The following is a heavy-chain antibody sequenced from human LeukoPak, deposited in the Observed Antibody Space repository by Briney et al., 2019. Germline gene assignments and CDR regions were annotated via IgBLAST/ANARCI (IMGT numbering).Heavy chain of an antibody. J-gene: IGHJ4*02. CDR1: GGSFSGYH. CDR3: ARRPPRGRRSGWTPPRGYFDY. D-gene: IGHD6-19*01. V-gene: IGHV4-34*01. CDR2: INHSGST. Sequence: SSETLSLTCAVYGGSFSGYHWSWIRQPPGKGLEWIGEINHSGSTNYNPSLKSRVTISVDTSKNQFSLKLSSVTAADTAVYYCARRPPRGRRSGWTPPRGYFDYWGQGTLVTVSS.